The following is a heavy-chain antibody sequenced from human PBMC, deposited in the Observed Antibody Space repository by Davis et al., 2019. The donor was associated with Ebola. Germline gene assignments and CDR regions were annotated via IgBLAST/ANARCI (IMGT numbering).Heavy chain of an antibody. CDR1: GYTFTSYY. V-gene: IGHV1-46*01. Sequence: ASVKVSCKASGYTFTSYYMHWVRQAPGQGLEWMGLINPSGGSTSYAQKFQGRVTMTRDTSTSTVYMELRSLRSEDTAVYYCARFTMVQGWHIWGQGTMVTVSS. D-gene: IGHD3-10*01. J-gene: IGHJ3*02. CDR2: INPSGGST. CDR3: ARFTMVQGWHI.